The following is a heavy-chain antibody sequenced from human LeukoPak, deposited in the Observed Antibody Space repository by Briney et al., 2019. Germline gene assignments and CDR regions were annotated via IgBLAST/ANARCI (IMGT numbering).Heavy chain of an antibody. CDR2: IYYSGST. CDR3: AREGIFTPFDP. CDR1: GGSISSGDYY. D-gene: IGHD3-3*01. J-gene: IGHJ5*02. Sequence: PSETLSLTCTVSGGSISSGDYYWSWIRQPPGKGLEWIGSIYYSGSTNYNPSLKSRVTISVDTSKNQFSLKLSSVTAADTAVYYCAREGIFTPFDPWGQGTLVTVSS. V-gene: IGHV4-61*08.